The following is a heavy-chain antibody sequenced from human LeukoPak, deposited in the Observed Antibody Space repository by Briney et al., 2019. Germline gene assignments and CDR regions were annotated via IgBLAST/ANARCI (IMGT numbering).Heavy chain of an antibody. D-gene: IGHD2-21*02. Sequence: SQTLSLTCTVSGGCINSGSDYWTWIRQPAGKGLEWIGRIHTTGTTTYNPSLESRVTISKDTSNNRFSLKLNSVTAADTAVYYCARGSRDLSPVIPVRNAFHIWGPGTIVTVSS. CDR1: GGCINSGSDY. J-gene: IGHJ3*02. V-gene: IGHV4-61*02. CDR2: IHTTGTT. CDR3: ARGSRDLSPVIPVRNAFHI.